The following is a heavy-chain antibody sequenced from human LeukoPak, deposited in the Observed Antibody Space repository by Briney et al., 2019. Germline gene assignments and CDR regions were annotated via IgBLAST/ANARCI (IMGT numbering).Heavy chain of an antibody. CDR2: INHSGST. V-gene: IGHV4-34*01. CDR1: GGSFSGYY. J-gene: IGHJ5*02. CDR3: ARRPAITISFDRRPDNWFDP. D-gene: IGHD3-9*01. Sequence: PSETLSLTCAVYGGSFSGYYWSWIRQPPGKGLEWIGEINHSGSTNYNPSLKSRVTISVDTSKNQFSLKLSSVTAADTAVYYCARRPAITISFDRRPDNWFDPWGQGTLVTVSS.